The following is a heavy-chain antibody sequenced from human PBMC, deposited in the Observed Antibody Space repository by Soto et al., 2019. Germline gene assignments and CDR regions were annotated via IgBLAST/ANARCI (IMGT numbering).Heavy chain of an antibody. D-gene: IGHD2-8*01. V-gene: IGHV5-51*01. CDR2: IYPGDSDA. J-gene: IGHJ6*02. CDR1: GYRFSSYW. Sequence: SLKISCKGSGYRFSSYWIAWVRQMPGKGLEWMGIIYPGDSDARYSPSFQGQVTMSVDKSNNTAYLHWSSLKASDTAMYYCARQGSNGAYYYYGMDVWGQGTTVTVSS. CDR3: ARQGSNGAYYYYGMDV.